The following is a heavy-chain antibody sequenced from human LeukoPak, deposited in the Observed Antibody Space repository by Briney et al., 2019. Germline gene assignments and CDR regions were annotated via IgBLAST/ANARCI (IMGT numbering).Heavy chain of an antibody. J-gene: IGHJ4*02. CDR2: INPSGGST. V-gene: IGHV1-46*01. CDR3: ARDPGRTGTTWAYYFDY. Sequence: GASVKVSCKASGYTFTSYYMHWVRQAPGQGLEWKGIINPSGGSTSYAQKFQGRVTMTRDTSTSTVYMELSSLRSEDTAVYYCARDPGRTGTTWAYYFDYWGQGTLVTVSS. CDR1: GYTFTSYY. D-gene: IGHD1-7*01.